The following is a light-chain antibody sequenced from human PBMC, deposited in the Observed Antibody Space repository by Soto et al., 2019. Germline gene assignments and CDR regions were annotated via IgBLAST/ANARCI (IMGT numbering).Light chain of an antibody. CDR2: GAY. V-gene: IGKV3-20*01. Sequence: EVVLTQSPGTLSLSPGERATLSCRASQSVKSICLTWYQQKPGQAPRLLIYGAYNRATGIPDRFSGSGSGTDCTLAISRLEPEDFAVYYCQHYGDSLWTFGQGTKVEI. CDR1: QSVKSIC. CDR3: QHYGDSLWT. J-gene: IGKJ1*01.